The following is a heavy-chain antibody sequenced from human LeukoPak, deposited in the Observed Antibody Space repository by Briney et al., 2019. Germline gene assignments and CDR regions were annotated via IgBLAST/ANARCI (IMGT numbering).Heavy chain of an antibody. V-gene: IGHV1-46*01. Sequence: ASVKVSCKASGYTFTSYYMHWVRQAPGQGLEWMGLINPSGGSTSYAQKFQGRVTMTRDTSTSTVYMELSRLRSDDTAVYYCARGAYYYDSSGHDAFDIWGQGTMVTVSS. D-gene: IGHD3-22*01. CDR3: ARGAYYYDSSGHDAFDI. CDR2: INPSGGST. J-gene: IGHJ3*02. CDR1: GYTFTSYY.